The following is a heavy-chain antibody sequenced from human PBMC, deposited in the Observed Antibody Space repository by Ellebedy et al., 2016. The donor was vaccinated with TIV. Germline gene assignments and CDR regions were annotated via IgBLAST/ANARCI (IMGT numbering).Heavy chain of an antibody. Sequence: SETLSLXXTVSGYSISSGYYWGWIRQPPGQGLEWIGSMFHSGSTYYNPSLKSRVTISVDTTKNQWSLRLRSVTAADTAVYYCARALSRGWYLFDYWGQGILVSVSS. CDR1: GYSISSGYY. D-gene: IGHD6-19*01. CDR2: MFHSGST. J-gene: IGHJ4*02. V-gene: IGHV4-38-2*02. CDR3: ARALSRGWYLFDY.